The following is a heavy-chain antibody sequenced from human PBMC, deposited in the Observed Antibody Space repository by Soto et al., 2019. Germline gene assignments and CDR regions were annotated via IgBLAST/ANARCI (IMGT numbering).Heavy chain of an antibody. Sequence: GGSLRLSCAASGFTFDDYAMHWVRQAPGKGLEWVSGINWNSDTIGYADSVKGRFTISRDNAKNSLYLQLSSLRPEDTAMYYCARPLYSHFDYWGQGTLVTVSS. CDR3: ARPLYSHFDY. D-gene: IGHD2-21*01. J-gene: IGHJ4*02. CDR2: INWNSDTI. V-gene: IGHV3-9*01. CDR1: GFTFDDYA.